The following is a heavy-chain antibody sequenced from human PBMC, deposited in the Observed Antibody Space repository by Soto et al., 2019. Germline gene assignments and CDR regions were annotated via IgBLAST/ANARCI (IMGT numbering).Heavy chain of an antibody. V-gene: IGHV1-18*01. J-gene: IGHJ3*02. CDR1: GGTFSSYT. D-gene: IGHD6-13*01. CDR3: ARDPPPVYSSSWRKTAKNAFDI. CDR2: ISAYNGNT. Sequence: ASVKVSCKASGGTFSSYTISWVRQAPGQGLEWMGRISAYNGNTNYAQKLQGRVTMTTDTSTSTAYMELRSLRSDDTAVYYCARDPPPVYSSSWRKTAKNAFDIWGQGTMVTVSS.